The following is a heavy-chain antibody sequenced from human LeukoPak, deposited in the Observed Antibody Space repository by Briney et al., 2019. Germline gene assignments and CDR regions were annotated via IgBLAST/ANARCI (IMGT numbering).Heavy chain of an antibody. CDR2: ISHSGNSI. CDR1: GFTFSDYY. D-gene: IGHD3-10*01. J-gene: IGHJ4*02. CDR3: ARGRLTRVRAVISDFDY. Sequence: GGPLRLSCAASGFTFSDYYMAWIRQAPGKGLEWISYISHSGNSIYYAASVQGRFTVSRDNAQNSLSLQMNSLRAEDTAVYYCARGRLTRVRAVISDFDYWGRGTLVSVSS. V-gene: IGHV3-11*01.